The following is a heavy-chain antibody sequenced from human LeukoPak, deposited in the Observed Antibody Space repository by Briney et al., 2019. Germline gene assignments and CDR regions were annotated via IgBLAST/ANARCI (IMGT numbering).Heavy chain of an antibody. Sequence: VASVKVSCKASGYTFTSYFISWVRQAPEQGLEWMGWIGVSNANANYAQKFQGRVTMTTDTSTSTAYMELRSLKSDDTALYYCARASVSSTVVPADYWGQGTLVTVSS. J-gene: IGHJ4*02. CDR2: IGVSNANA. CDR3: ARASVSSTVVPADY. V-gene: IGHV1-18*01. D-gene: IGHD2-2*01. CDR1: GYTFTSYF.